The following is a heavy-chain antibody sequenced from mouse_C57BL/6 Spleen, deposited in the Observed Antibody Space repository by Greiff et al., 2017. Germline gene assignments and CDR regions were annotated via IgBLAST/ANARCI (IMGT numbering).Heavy chain of an antibody. D-gene: IGHD1-1*01. Sequence: VQLQQSGGDLVKPGGSLKLSCAASGFTFSSYGMSWVRQTPDKRLEWVATISSGGSYTYYPDSVKGRFTISRDNAKNTLYLQMSSLKSEDTAMYYCARRDYGSSYDYYAMDYWGQGTSVTVSS. CDR3: ARRDYGSSYDYYAMDY. CDR1: GFTFSSYG. J-gene: IGHJ4*01. V-gene: IGHV5-6*01. CDR2: ISSGGSYT.